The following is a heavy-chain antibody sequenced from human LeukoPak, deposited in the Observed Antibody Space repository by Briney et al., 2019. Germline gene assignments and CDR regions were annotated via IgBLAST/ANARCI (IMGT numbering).Heavy chain of an antibody. CDR3: ARDSSSFPNYFDF. V-gene: IGHV3-53*01. D-gene: IGHD3-3*02. CDR2: IYSSGST. Sequence: PGGSLRLSCAASGFTVSSTYMSWVRQAPGQGLEWVSLIYSSGSTFYADSVQGRFTVSRDNSKNTLHLQMNSLRAEDTAMYYCARDSSSFPNYFDFWGQGTLVTVSS. J-gene: IGHJ4*02. CDR1: GFTVSSTY.